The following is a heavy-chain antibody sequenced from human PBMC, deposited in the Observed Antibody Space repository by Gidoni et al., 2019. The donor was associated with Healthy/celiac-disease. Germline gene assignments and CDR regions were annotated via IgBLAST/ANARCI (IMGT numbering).Heavy chain of an antibody. J-gene: IGHJ3*02. D-gene: IGHD3-16*01. CDR2: ISSSSSTI. CDR3: ARVMITFGGEDAVDI. CDR1: GLTFSSYS. Sequence: EVQLVASGGGLVQPGGSLRLSCAASGLTFSSYSMNWVRQAPGKGLEWVSYISSSSSTIYYADSVKGRFTISRDNAKNSLYLQMNSLRDEDTAVYYCARVMITFGGEDAVDIWGQGTMVTVSS. V-gene: IGHV3-48*02.